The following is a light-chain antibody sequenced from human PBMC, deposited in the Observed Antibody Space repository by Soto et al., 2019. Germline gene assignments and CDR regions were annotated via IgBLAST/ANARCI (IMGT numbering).Light chain of an antibody. J-gene: IGLJ1*01. V-gene: IGLV2-23*01. CDR3: GSSRGIPTHV. CDR2: EGT. Sequence: QSALTQPASVSVSLGQSLTISCPGSSSEVGASYVVSWYQQHPGKVPKLMSYEGTKRPSGFSELFSGSKSGNTASMTISALKVKDEDDYFWGSSRGIPTHVSVTGTTVNVL. CDR1: SSEVGASYV.